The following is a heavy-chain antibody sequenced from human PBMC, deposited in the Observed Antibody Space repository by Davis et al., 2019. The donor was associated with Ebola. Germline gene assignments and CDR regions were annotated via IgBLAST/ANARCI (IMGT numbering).Heavy chain of an antibody. D-gene: IGHD1-7*01. J-gene: IGHJ4*02. Sequence: GESLKISCAASGFTFSSYGMHWVRQAPGKGLEWVAVIWYDGSNKYYADSVKGRFTISRDNSKNTLYLQMNSPRAEDTAVYYCARDIGTVDYWGQGTLVTVSS. CDR3: ARDIGTVDY. CDR2: IWYDGSNK. V-gene: IGHV3-33*01. CDR1: GFTFSSYG.